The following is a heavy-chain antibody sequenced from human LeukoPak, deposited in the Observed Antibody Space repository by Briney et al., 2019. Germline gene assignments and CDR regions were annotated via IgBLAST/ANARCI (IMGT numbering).Heavy chain of an antibody. Sequence: GGSLRLSCAASGFIFSSYVMTWVRQAPGKGLESVSYISSSGSTILYADPVMVRFTISRDNAKNSLYLQMNSLRGEDTAVYYCARVWSGYSNSDYWGQGTLVTVSA. CDR2: ISSSGSTI. CDR1: GFIFSSYV. J-gene: IGHJ4*02. D-gene: IGHD3-3*01. CDR3: ARVWSGYSNSDY. V-gene: IGHV3-48*01.